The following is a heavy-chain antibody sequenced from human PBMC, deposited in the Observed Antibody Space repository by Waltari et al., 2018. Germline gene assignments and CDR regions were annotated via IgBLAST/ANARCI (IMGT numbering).Heavy chain of an antibody. CDR2: IFSNDEK. J-gene: IGHJ4*02. D-gene: IGHD6-19*01. CDR1: GFSLSNARMG. Sequence: QVTLKESGPVLVKPTETLTLTCTVSGFSLSNARMGVSWIHQSPGKALEWLAHIFSNDEKSYSTSLKSRLTISKDTSKSQVVLTMTNMDPVDTATYYCARILGVVGVAGTLGLDYWGQGTLVTVSS. V-gene: IGHV2-26*01. CDR3: ARILGVVGVAGTLGLDY.